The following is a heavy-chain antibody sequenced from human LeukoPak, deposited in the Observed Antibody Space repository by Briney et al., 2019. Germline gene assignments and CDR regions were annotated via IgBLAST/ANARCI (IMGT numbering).Heavy chain of an antibody. D-gene: IGHD3-9*01. CDR3: ARTNVLTGTDY. J-gene: IGHJ4*02. Sequence: PSETLSLTCTVSGGSISSYYWSWIRQPPGKGLEWIGYIYYSGSTNYNPSLKSRVTISVDTSKNQFSLKLSSVTAADTAVYYCARTNVLTGTDYWGQGTLVTVSS. CDR1: GGSISSYY. CDR2: IYYSGST. V-gene: IGHV4-59*12.